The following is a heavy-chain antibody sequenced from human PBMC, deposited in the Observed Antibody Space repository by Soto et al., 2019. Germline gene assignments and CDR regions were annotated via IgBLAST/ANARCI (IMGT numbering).Heavy chain of an antibody. CDR1: GGTFSSYA. J-gene: IGHJ6*02. CDR3: ARGRRITIFGAKYYYYGMDV. V-gene: IGHV1-69*13. Sequence: SVKVSCKASGGTFSSYAISWVRQAPGQGLEWMGGIIPIFGTANYTQKFQGRVTITADESTSTAYMELSSLRSEDTAVYYCARGRRITIFGAKYYYYGMDVWGQGTTVTVSS. D-gene: IGHD3-3*01. CDR2: IIPIFGTA.